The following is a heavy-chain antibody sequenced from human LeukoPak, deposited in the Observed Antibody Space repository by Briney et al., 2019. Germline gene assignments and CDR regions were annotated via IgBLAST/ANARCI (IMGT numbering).Heavy chain of an antibody. Sequence: ASVKVSCKASGYTFTGYYMHWVRQAPGQGLEWMGWINPNSGGTNYAQTFQGRVTMTRDTSISTAYMELSRLRSDDTAVYYCARAFEGDNLDYWGQGTLVTVSS. CDR2: INPNSGGT. D-gene: IGHD3-9*01. CDR1: GYTFTGYY. CDR3: ARAFEGDNLDY. V-gene: IGHV1-2*02. J-gene: IGHJ4*02.